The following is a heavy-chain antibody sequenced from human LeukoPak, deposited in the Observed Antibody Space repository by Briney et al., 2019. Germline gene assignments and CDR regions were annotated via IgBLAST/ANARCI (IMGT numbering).Heavy chain of an antibody. Sequence: SETLSLTCSVYGGSLSGYFWSWIRQPPGTGLEWIGEIDQGGRTKYNPSLKNRLTMSVEKSKSQVSLKLTSVTAADTAVYFCARSQPDWAAPGFDNWGQGTLVTVST. CDR2: IDQGGRT. J-gene: IGHJ3*02. CDR3: ARSQPDWAAPGFDN. D-gene: IGHD1-14*01. V-gene: IGHV4-34*01. CDR1: GGSLSGYF.